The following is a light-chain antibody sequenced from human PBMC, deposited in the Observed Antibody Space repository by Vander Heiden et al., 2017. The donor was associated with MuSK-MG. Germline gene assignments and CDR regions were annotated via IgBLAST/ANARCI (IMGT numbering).Light chain of an antibody. CDR2: DVS. V-gene: IGLV2-14*03. CDR1: SSDVGGYNY. J-gene: IGLJ2*01. CDR3: SSYTSSSTLV. Sequence: QSALTQPASVSGSPGPSITISCTGTSSDVGGYNYVSWYQQHPGKAPKLMIYDVSKRPSVVSNRFSGSKSGNTASLTISGLQAEDEADYYCSSYTSSSTLVFGGGTKLTVL.